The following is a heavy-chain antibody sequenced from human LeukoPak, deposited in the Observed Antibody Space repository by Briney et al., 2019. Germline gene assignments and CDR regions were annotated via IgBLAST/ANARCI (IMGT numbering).Heavy chain of an antibody. CDR3: AKDSRYDFWSCYLDY. CDR1: VFIFSSYG. D-gene: IGHD3-3*01. V-gene: IGHV3-30*02. CDR2: IRYDGNNK. J-gene: IGHJ4*02. Sequence: GGSLRLFYAASVFIFSSYGMYWVRQAPGKGLEGVAFIRYDGNNKYYAESVKGRFNISRDNPKNTLYLQKNTQSAKHTAVYYCAKDSRYDFWSCYLDYWGQGTLVTVSS.